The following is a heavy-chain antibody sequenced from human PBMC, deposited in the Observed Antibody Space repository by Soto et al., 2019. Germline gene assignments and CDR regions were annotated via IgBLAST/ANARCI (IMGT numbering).Heavy chain of an antibody. D-gene: IGHD6-19*01. CDR2: IYYSGST. V-gene: IGHV4-59*01. Sequence: SETLSLTCTVSGGSISSYYWSWIRQPPGKGLEWIGYIYYSGSTNYNPSLKSRVTISVDTSKNQFSLKLSSVTAADTAVYYCARGSEFGGDHQFYPAYRGRGTLVTGSS. J-gene: IGHJ4*02. CDR3: ARGSEFGGDHQFYPAY. CDR1: GGSISSYY.